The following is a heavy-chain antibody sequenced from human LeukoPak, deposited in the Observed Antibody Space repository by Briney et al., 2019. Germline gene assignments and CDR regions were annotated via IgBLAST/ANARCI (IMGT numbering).Heavy chain of an antibody. Sequence: SETLSLTCAVSGGSISSSNWWSWVRQPPGKGLEWIGEIYHSGSTNYNPSLKSRVTISVDKSKDQFSLKLSSVTAADTAVYYCATDSSGSTYYFDYWGQGTLVTVSS. CDR1: GGSISSSNW. CDR2: IYHSGST. V-gene: IGHV4-4*02. D-gene: IGHD3-22*01. J-gene: IGHJ4*02. CDR3: ATDSSGSTYYFDY.